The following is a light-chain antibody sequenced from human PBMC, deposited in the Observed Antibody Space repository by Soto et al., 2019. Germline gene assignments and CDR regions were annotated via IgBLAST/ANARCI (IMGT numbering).Light chain of an antibody. J-gene: IGKJ1*01. Sequence: EIVLTQSPGTLSLSPGERATLSCRASQSVSSSYLAWYQQKPGQAPRLLIYGASSRATGIPDRFSGSGSGTGFTLTISSLQAEDVAVYYCQQYYSTPRTFGQGTKVDNK. CDR1: QSVSSSY. CDR2: GAS. V-gene: IGKV3-20*01. CDR3: QQYYSTPRT.